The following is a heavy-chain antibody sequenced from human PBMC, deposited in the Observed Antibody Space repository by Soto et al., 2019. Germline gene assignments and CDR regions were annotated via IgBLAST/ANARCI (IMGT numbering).Heavy chain of an antibody. V-gene: IGHV2-5*02. CDR3: AQSLDDNVWGTNWFDP. J-gene: IGHJ5*02. Sequence: QITLKESGPTLVKPTQTLTLTCTFSGFSLSTSVVGVGWIRQPPGKALEWLALIYGDDDKRYSPSLKSRLTLTKDTSKQQVVLTLNNMDSVDTATDYCAQSLDDNVWGTNWFDPRGQGTLVTVSS. D-gene: IGHD3-16*01. CDR2: IYGDDDK. CDR1: GFSLSTSVVG.